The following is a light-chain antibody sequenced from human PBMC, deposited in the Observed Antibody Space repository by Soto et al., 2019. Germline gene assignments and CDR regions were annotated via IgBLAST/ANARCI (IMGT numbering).Light chain of an antibody. CDR2: GAF. CDR1: QRFSSTY. V-gene: IGKV3-20*01. J-gene: IGKJ1*01. CDR3: LQYNSLSTWT. Sequence: EIVLTQSPDTLSLSPGERATLSCRASQRFSSTYLAWFQQKPGQAPRLLIYGAFSRAPGIPVRFSGRGSGTDFTLTITSLKPEDFAVYYCLQYNSLSTWTFGQGTKVEIK.